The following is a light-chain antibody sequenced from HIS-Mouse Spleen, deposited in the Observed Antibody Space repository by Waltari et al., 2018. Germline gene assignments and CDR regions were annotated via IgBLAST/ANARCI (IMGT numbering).Light chain of an antibody. CDR3: QQYYSTPPT. J-gene: IGKJ1*01. V-gene: IGKV4-1*01. CDR1: QSVLYSSNNKNY. CDR2: WAS. Sequence: DIVMTQSPDSLAVSLGERATINCKSSQSVLYSSNNKNYLAWYQQKPGQPPKLLIYWASTRESGVPERLSGSGSGTDFTLTISSLQAEDVAVYYCQQYYSTPPTFGQGTKVEIK.